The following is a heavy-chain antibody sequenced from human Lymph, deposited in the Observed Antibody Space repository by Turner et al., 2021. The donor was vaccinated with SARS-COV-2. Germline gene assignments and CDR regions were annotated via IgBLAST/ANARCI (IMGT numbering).Heavy chain of an antibody. CDR1: GFTFSSYA. V-gene: IGHV3-30*04. Sequence: QVQLVESGGGVVQPGRSLGLSCTASGFTFSSYAMHWVRQAPGKGLEWVSLISYDGSNKYYADSVKGRFTISRDNSKNTLYLQMNSLRTEDTAVYYCAREMGSGSDYWGQGTLVTVSS. J-gene: IGHJ4*02. CDR2: ISYDGSNK. CDR3: AREMGSGSDY. D-gene: IGHD3-10*01.